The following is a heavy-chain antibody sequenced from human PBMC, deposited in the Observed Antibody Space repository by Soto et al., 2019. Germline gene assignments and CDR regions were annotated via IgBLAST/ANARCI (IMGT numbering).Heavy chain of an antibody. V-gene: IGHV3-33*08. CDR2: IWYDGSNK. CDR1: GFTFSSYS. D-gene: IGHD1-26*01. CDR3: ARDPGRSYGPD. J-gene: IGHJ4*02. Sequence: GGSLRLSCAASGFTFSSYSMNGVRQAPGKGLEWVAVIWYDGSNKYYADSVKGRFTISRDNSKNTLYLQMNSLRAEDTAVYYCARDPGRSYGPDWGQGTLVTVSS.